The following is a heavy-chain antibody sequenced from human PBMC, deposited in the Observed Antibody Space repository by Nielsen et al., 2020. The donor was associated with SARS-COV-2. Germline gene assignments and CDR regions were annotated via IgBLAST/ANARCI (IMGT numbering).Heavy chain of an antibody. Sequence: ASVKVSCKASGYTFTSYYIHWVRQAPGQGLEWKGWFNPHSGGTKYAQKFQGRVTTTRDMSVSTAYMELSSLTSDDTAVYYCARGPQQWLADYWGQGTLVTVSS. CDR2: FNPHSGGT. V-gene: IGHV1-2*02. D-gene: IGHD6-19*01. CDR3: ARGPQQWLADY. J-gene: IGHJ4*02. CDR1: GYTFTSYY.